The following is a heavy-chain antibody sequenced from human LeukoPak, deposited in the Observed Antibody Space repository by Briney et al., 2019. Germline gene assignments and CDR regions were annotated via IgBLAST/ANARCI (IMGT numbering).Heavy chain of an antibody. CDR2: ISGSGGST. J-gene: IGHJ4*02. CDR3: AKDWLLFSGIQLWFMEGGHFDY. D-gene: IGHD5-18*01. Sequence: GGSLRLSCAASGFTFSSYAMSWVRQAPGKGLEWVSAISGSGGSTYYADSVKGRFTISRDNSKNTLYLQMNSLRAEDTAVYYCAKDWLLFSGIQLWFMEGGHFDYWGQGTLVTVSS. CDR1: GFTFSSYA. V-gene: IGHV3-23*01.